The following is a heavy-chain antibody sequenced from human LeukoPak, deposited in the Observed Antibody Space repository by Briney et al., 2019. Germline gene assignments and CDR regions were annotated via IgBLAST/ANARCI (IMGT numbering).Heavy chain of an antibody. V-gene: IGHV4-39*01. CDR2: IYYSGST. CDR3: ARQSSSSSNWFDP. CDR1: GGSISSGDYY. Sequence: SQTLSLTCTVSGGSISSGDYYWGWIRQPPGKGLEWIGSIYYSGSTYYNPSLKSRVTISVDTSKNQFSLKLSSVTAADTAVYYCARQSSSSSNWFDPWGQGTLVTVSS. J-gene: IGHJ5*02. D-gene: IGHD6-6*01.